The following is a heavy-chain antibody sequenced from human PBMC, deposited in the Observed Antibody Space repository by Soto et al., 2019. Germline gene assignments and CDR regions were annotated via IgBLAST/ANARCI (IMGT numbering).Heavy chain of an antibody. Sequence: ASVKVSCKASGYTFTGYYMHWVRQAPGQGLEWMGWINPNSGGTNYAQKFQGWVTMTRDTSISTAYMELSRLRSDDTAVYYCARGVPCGGDCYSDYFDYWGQGTLVTVSS. J-gene: IGHJ4*02. D-gene: IGHD2-21*02. V-gene: IGHV1-2*04. CDR2: INPNSGGT. CDR3: ARGVPCGGDCYSDYFDY. CDR1: GYTFTGYY.